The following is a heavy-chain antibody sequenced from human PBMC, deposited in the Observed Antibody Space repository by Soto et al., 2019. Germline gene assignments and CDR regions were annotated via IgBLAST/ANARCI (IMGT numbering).Heavy chain of an antibody. D-gene: IGHD3-22*01. V-gene: IGHV1-69*08. J-gene: IGHJ3*02. CDR1: GDTFSSYT. CDR2: IIPILGIE. CDR3: ARDYYDSSVDSFDI. Sequence: QVQLVQSGAEVKKPGSSVKVSCKASGDTFSSYTISWVRQAPGQGLEWMGRIIPILGIENYAQKFRGRVTITADKSTSTAYMELSSLRSDDTAVYYSARDYYDSSVDSFDIWDQGTMVTVS.